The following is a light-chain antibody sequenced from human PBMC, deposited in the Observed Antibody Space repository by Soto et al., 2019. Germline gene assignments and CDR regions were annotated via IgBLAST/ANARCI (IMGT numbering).Light chain of an antibody. Sequence: LSLSPGERATLSCRASQSVSSSYLACYQQKPGQAPRLLIYGASSRATGLPDRFSGSGSGTDFTLTISSLQPEDFATYYCQQFNAYPSTFGRGTKVDI. CDR3: QQFNAYPST. CDR2: GAS. J-gene: IGKJ4*01. V-gene: IGKV3-20*01. CDR1: QSVSSSY.